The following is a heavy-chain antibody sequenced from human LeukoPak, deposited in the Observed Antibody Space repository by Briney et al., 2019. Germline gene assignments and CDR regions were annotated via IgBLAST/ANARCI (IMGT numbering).Heavy chain of an antibody. Sequence: SETLSLTCTVSGGSISSYYWSWIRQPPGKGLEWIGYIHYSGSTNYNPSLKSRVTISVDTSKNQFSLKLSSVTAADTAVYYCARDKPQLRWAYWYFDLWGRGTLVTVSS. CDR1: GGSISSYY. CDR3: ARDKPQLRWAYWYFDL. CDR2: IHYSGST. D-gene: IGHD4-23*01. J-gene: IGHJ2*01. V-gene: IGHV4-59*01.